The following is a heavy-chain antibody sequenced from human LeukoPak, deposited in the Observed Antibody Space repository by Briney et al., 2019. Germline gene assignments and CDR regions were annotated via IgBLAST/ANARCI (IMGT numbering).Heavy chain of an antibody. D-gene: IGHD3-22*01. V-gene: IGHV1-69*04. CDR1: GGTSNSHA. Sequence: SVKVSCKASGGTSNSHAISWVRQAHGQGLEWMGRIIPNLGTTTRAQNFQNRVTLAADKSTNAAYMELTSLTSDDTAVYYCATTNDGGGYQWGDFFDFWGQGTLVTVSS. CDR3: ATTNDGGGYQWGDFFDF. J-gene: IGHJ4*02. CDR2: IIPNLGTT.